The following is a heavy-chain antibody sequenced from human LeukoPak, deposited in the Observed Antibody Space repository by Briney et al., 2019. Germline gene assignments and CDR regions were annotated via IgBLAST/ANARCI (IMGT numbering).Heavy chain of an antibody. CDR2: IYYSGST. D-gene: IGHD6-13*01. J-gene: IGHJ6*02. V-gene: IGHV4-39*02. Sequence: KPSETLSLTCTVSGGSISSSSYYWGWIRQPPGKGLEWIGSIYYSGSTYYNPSLKSRVTISVDTSKNQSSLKLSSVTAADTAVYYCAGDNSSSWYPPLFYYYYYGMDVWGQGTTVTVSS. CDR3: AGDNSSSWYPPLFYYYYYGMDV. CDR1: GGSISSSSYY.